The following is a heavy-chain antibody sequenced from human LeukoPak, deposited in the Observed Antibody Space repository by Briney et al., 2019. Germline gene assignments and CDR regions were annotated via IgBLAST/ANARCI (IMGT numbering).Heavy chain of an antibody. Sequence: PGGSLRLSCEASGFTFSTYEMNWVRQTPGKGLEWVSCIGSSGSTIYYADSVKGRFTISRDNAKNSLYLQMNSLRAEDTAVYYCARDRYYSVDYWGQGTLVIVSS. CDR2: IGSSGSTI. CDR1: GFTFSTYE. CDR3: ARDRYYSVDY. V-gene: IGHV3-48*03. D-gene: IGHD1-26*01. J-gene: IGHJ4*02.